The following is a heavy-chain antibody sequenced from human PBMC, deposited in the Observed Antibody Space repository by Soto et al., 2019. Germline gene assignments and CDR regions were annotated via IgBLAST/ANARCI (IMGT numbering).Heavy chain of an antibody. Sequence: QVQLVESGGGVVQPGRSLRLSCAASGFTFSSYGMHWVRQAPGKGLEWVAVISYDGSNKYYADSVKGRFTISRDNSKNTLYLQMNSLRAEDTAVYYCAKEQQWLVPDYWGQGTLVTVSS. V-gene: IGHV3-30*18. CDR2: ISYDGSNK. CDR1: GFTFSSYG. J-gene: IGHJ4*02. D-gene: IGHD6-19*01. CDR3: AKEQQWLVPDY.